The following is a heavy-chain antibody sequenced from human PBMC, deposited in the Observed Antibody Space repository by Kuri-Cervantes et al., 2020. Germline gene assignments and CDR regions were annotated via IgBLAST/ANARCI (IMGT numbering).Heavy chain of an antibody. Sequence: GGSLRLSCAASGFTFSSYAMSWVRQAPGKGLEWVSDISGSGGSTYYADSVKGRFTISRDNSKNTLYLQMNSLRAEDTAVYYCAKDLDYGDQNFDYWGQGTLVTVSS. CDR2: ISGSGGST. CDR3: AKDLDYGDQNFDY. J-gene: IGHJ4*02. CDR1: GFTFSSYA. V-gene: IGHV3-23*01. D-gene: IGHD4-17*01.